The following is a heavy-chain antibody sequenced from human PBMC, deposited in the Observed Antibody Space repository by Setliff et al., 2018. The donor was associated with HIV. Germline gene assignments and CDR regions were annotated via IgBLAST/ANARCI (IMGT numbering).Heavy chain of an antibody. Sequence: ASVKVSCKASGYTFTNYGVSWVRQAPGQGLEWMGWISGYNGNINYAQNVQGRVTMTTDTSTSTAYMELRSLRYDDTAVYYCARDPRSGYDSDTAMVTVYYYYMDVWGKGTTVTVSS. CDR3: ARDPRSGYDSDTAMVTVYYYYMDV. D-gene: IGHD5-18*01. J-gene: IGHJ6*03. CDR2: ISGYNGNI. CDR1: GYTFTNYG. V-gene: IGHV1-18*01.